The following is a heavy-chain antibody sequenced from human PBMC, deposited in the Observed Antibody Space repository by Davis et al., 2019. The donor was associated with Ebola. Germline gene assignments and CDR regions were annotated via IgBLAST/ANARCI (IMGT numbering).Heavy chain of an antibody. Sequence: GESLKISCAASGFTFSSYGMHWVRQAPGKGLEWVAFIRYDGSNKYYADSVKGRFTISRDNSKNTLYLQMNSLRAEDTAVYYCATPGWLWGQGTLVTVSS. CDR3: ATPGWL. J-gene: IGHJ4*02. D-gene: IGHD3-22*01. V-gene: IGHV3-30*02. CDR2: IRYDGSNK. CDR1: GFTFSSYG.